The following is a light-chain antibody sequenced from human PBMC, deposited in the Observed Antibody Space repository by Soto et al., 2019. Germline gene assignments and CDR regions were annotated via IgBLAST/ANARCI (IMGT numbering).Light chain of an antibody. CDR3: QQSYSTPHT. CDR1: QTISYY. J-gene: IGKJ2*01. Sequence: DIQMTQSPSSLPASVGDRVTITCRASQTISYYLNWYQLKPGKAPKLLIYAASSLQSRVPSRFSGSGSGTDFTLTISSLQPEDFATYYCQQSYSTPHTFGQGTKLEIK. V-gene: IGKV1-39*01. CDR2: AAS.